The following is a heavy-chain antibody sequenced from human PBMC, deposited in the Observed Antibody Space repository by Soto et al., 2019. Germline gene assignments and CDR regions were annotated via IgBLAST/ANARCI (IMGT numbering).Heavy chain of an antibody. CDR1: GGTFSSYA. Sequence: SVKVCCKASGGTFSSYAISWLRQAPGQGLEWMGGIIPIFGTANYAQKFQGRVTITADESTSTAYMELSSLRSEDTAVYYCARAHPSGSYYYGMDVWGQGTTVPVSS. J-gene: IGHJ6*02. CDR3: ARAHPSGSYYYGMDV. V-gene: IGHV1-69*13. CDR2: IIPIFGTA. D-gene: IGHD1-26*01.